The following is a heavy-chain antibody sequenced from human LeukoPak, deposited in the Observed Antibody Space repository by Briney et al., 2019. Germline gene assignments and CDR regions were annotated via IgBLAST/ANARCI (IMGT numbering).Heavy chain of an antibody. CDR3: ARSGRYSAFDF. D-gene: IGHD1-26*01. CDR1: GFTFSDHY. Sequence: GGSLRLSCAASGFTFSDHYMDWVRQAPGEGLEWVARSRSKGRSYSTEYAASVKGRFTISRDESKSTLLLQMNSLKTEDTAVYYCARSGRYSAFDFWGQGTMVTVSS. J-gene: IGHJ3*01. V-gene: IGHV3-72*01. CDR2: SRSKGRSYST.